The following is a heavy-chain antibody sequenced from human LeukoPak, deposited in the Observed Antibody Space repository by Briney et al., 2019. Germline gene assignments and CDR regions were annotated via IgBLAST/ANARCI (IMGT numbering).Heavy chain of an antibody. D-gene: IGHD5-18*01. CDR2: IHYSGST. J-gene: IGHJ5*02. CDR3: ARLPTGYPNWFDT. CDR1: GGSISSISSNN. V-gene: IGHV4-39*01. Sequence: TLSLTCAVSGGSISSISSNNWAWIRQPSGKGLELIAAIHYSGSTYYNPSFMSRVTISVDTSKNQFSLKLRSLTATDTAVYYCARLPTGYPNWFDTWGQGILVTVSS.